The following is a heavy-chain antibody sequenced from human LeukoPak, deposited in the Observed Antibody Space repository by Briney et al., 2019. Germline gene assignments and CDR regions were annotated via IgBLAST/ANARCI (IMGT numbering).Heavy chain of an antibody. D-gene: IGHD3-10*01. Sequence: GGSLRLSCAASGFTFSNYAMHWARQAPGKGLEWVAFISHDRSNSCHADSVKGRFTISRDNSKNTLYLQMNSLTDEDTAMYYCARDLSGSYMSDYWGQGTLVTVSS. V-gene: IGHV3-30-3*01. J-gene: IGHJ4*02. CDR3: ARDLSGSYMSDY. CDR1: GFTFSNYA. CDR2: ISHDRSNS.